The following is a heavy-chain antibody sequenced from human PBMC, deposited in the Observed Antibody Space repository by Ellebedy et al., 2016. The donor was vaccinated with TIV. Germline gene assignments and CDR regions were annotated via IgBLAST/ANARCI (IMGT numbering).Heavy chain of an antibody. D-gene: IGHD3-22*01. V-gene: IGHV5-51*01. Sequence: KVSCKGSGYNFTRYWIGWVRQMPGKGLEWMGLIYPVDSDTRYSPSFQGQVTFSAEKSISTAYLQWSSLKASDTDMYYCARHGDYDNCVIGNAFDFWGQGTMVTVSS. CDR1: GYNFTRYW. CDR2: IYPVDSDT. J-gene: IGHJ3*01. CDR3: ARHGDYDNCVIGNAFDF.